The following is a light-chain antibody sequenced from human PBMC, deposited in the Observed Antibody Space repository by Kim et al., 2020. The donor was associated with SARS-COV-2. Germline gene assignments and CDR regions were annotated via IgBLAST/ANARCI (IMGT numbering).Light chain of an antibody. J-gene: IGLJ3*02. V-gene: IGLV1-44*01. CDR1: SSNIGSNT. CDR2: TNN. Sequence: QSVLTQSPSASGTPGQRVTISCSGSSSNIGSNTVNWYQQLPGTAPKLLIYTNNQSPSGVPDRFSGSKSGTSASLAISGLQSEDEADYYCAAWDDSLNGWVFGGGTQLTVL. CDR3: AAWDDSLNGWV.